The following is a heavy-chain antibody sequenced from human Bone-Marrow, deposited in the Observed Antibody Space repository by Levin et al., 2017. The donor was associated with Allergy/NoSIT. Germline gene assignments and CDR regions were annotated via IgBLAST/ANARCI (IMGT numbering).Heavy chain of an antibody. J-gene: IGHJ4*02. Sequence: GGSLRLSCAASGLTFTNAWMNWVRQAPGKGLEWVGLIKTNADGGTIDYAAPVKGRFTLSRDDSNNTLYLHMNSLKSEDTAVYYCTSGDFDFWSGYYSFEYWGQGTLVTVSS. V-gene: IGHV3-15*01. CDR1: GLTFTNAW. CDR3: TSGDFDFWSGYYSFEY. CDR2: IKTNADGGTI. D-gene: IGHD3-3*01.